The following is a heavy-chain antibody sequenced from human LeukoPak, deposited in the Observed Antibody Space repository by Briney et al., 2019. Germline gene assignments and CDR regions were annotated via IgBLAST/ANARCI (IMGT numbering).Heavy chain of an antibody. V-gene: IGHV3-30*04. D-gene: IGHD3/OR15-3a*01. CDR3: ARALTTDWLHYAFDF. CDR2: ISYDGSNK. Sequence: GGSLRLSCAASGFTFSSYAMHWVRQAPGKGLEWVAVISYDGSNKYYADSVKGRFTISRDNSKNTLYLQMNSLTVEDTAVYYCARALTTDWLHYAFDFWGQGTVVTVSS. J-gene: IGHJ3*01. CDR1: GFTFSSYA.